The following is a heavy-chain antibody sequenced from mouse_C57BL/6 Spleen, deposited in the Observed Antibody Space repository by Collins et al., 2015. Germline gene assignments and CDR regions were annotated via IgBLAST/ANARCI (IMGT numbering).Heavy chain of an antibody. D-gene: IGHD1-1*01. CDR1: GYTFTDYN. CDR2: IYPYNGGT. Sequence: EVQLQQSGPELAKPGASVKISCKASGYTFTDYNMHWVKQSHGKSLEWIGYIYPYNGGTGYNQKFKSKATLTVDNSSSTAYMELRSLTSEDSAVYYCARGDGSSSYYFDYWGQGTTLTVSS. CDR3: ARGDGSSSYYFDY. V-gene: IGHV1S29*02. J-gene: IGHJ2*01.